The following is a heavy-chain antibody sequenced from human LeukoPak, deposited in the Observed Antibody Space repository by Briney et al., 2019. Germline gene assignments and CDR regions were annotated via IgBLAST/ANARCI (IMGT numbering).Heavy chain of an antibody. Sequence: GGSLRLSCAASGFTFSTYAMSWVRQAPGKGLEWVSAISGSGGSTYYADSVKGRFTISRDNSKNTLYLQMNSLRAEDTAVYYCAKRNSYGYAPLDYWGQGTLVTVSS. D-gene: IGHD5-18*01. J-gene: IGHJ4*02. CDR3: AKRNSYGYAPLDY. V-gene: IGHV3-23*01. CDR1: GFTFSTYA. CDR2: ISGSGGST.